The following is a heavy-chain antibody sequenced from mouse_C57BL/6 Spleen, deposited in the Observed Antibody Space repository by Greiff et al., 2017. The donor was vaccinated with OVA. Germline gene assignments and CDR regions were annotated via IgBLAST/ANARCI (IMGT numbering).Heavy chain of an antibody. V-gene: IGHV2-5*01. Sequence: QVQLQQSGPGLVQPSQSLSITCTVSGFSLTSYGVHWVRQSPGKGLEWLGVIWRGGSTDYNAAFMSSPSITKDNSTSQVSFKMNSLQADDTAIYYCAKQELPRPHWYFDVWGTGTTVTVSA. CDR2: IWRGGST. D-gene: IGHD2-1*01. CDR3: AKQELPRPHWYFDV. CDR1: GFSLTSYG. J-gene: IGHJ1*03.